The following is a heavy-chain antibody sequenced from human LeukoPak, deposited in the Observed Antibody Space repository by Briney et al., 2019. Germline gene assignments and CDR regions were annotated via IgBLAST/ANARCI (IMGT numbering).Heavy chain of an antibody. CDR1: GGSISSSNW. V-gene: IGHV4-4*02. CDR3: ARGAYSYGYFDWFDP. D-gene: IGHD5-18*01. J-gene: IGHJ5*02. CDR2: IYHSGST. Sequence: SETLSLTCAVSGGSISSSNWWSWVRQPPGKGLEWIVEIYHSGSTNYNPSLKSRVTISVDKSKNQFSLKLSSVTAADTAVYYCARGAYSYGYFDWFDPWGQGTLVTVSS.